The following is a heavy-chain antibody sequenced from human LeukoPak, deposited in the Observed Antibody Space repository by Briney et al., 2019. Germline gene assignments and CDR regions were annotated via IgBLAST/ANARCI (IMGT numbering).Heavy chain of an antibody. Sequence: SVKVSCKASGYTFKNYDINWVRQATGQGRKWMGWMNPNSGNTGFAQKFQDSVSMTRDTSINTAYMELTSLRSLDTAVYYCARATPGGLHGYSFDYWGQGTVVTVYS. J-gene: IGHJ4*02. CDR3: ARATPGGLHGYSFDY. CDR2: MNPNSGNT. CDR1: GYTFKNYD. D-gene: IGHD5-24*01. V-gene: IGHV1-8*02.